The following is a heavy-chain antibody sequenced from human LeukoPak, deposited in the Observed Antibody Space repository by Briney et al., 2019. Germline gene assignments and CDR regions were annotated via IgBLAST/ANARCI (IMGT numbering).Heavy chain of an antibody. CDR2: IYHSGTS. V-gene: IGHV4-59*08. CDR3: ALDSGSYYGSFDY. CDR1: SASISTYY. Sequence: SETLSLTCTVSSASISTYYWSWIRQPPGKGLEWIGYIYHSGTSNYNPSLKSRVTMSVDTSKNQFSLKLSSVTAADTAVYYCALDSGSYYGSFDYWGQGTLVTVSS. J-gene: IGHJ4*02. D-gene: IGHD1-26*01.